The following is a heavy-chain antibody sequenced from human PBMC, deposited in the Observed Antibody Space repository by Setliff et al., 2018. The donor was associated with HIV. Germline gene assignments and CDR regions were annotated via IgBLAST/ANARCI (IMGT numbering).Heavy chain of an antibody. CDR3: AKGGSSSWYMFDY. J-gene: IGHJ4*02. D-gene: IGHD6-13*01. Sequence: GGSLRLSCAASGFTFSAYWMSWVRQAPGKGLERVANIKPDGSDKCYVDSVKGRFTISRDNAKNSVYLEMNSLRDEDTALYYCAKGGSSSWYMFDYWGQGTLVTVSS. V-gene: IGHV3-7*01. CDR1: GFTFSAYW. CDR2: IKPDGSDK.